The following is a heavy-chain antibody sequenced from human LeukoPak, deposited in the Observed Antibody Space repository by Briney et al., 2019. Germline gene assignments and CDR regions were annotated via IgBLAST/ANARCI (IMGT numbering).Heavy chain of an antibody. CDR1: GYSLNSGYF. CDR3: AREFDF. J-gene: IGHJ4*02. Sequence: SETLSLTCTVSGYSLNSGYFWGWIRQPPGKGLEWIGNIHHSGNTYYNPSLQSRVTISVDTSKNQLSLRLSSVTAADTAVYYCAREFDFWGQGTLVTVSS. CDR2: IHHSGNT. V-gene: IGHV4-38-2*02.